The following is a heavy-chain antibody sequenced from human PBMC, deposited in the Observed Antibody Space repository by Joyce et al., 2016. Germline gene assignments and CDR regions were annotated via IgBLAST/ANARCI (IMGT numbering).Heavy chain of an antibody. J-gene: IGHJ4*02. Sequence: EVQLVESGGGLVQPGGSLRLSCAASGFTFSSYWMTWVRQDPGKGLEWVANRKRDGSEVYSMPSVKCRCTISRDNAKNSLYLQMNSLRAEDTGVYYCARDSTVTTNVLVDYWGQGTLVTVSS. V-gene: IGHV3-7*01. D-gene: IGHD4-17*01. CDR3: ARDSTVTTNVLVDY. CDR1: GFTFSSYW. CDR2: RKRDGSEV.